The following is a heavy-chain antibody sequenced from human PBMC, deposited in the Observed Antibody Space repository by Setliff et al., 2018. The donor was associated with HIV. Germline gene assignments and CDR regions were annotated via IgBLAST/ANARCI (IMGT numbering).Heavy chain of an antibody. CDR3: ARTILRYFGWENPLPDAFDI. CDR2: INTYKGNT. J-gene: IGHJ3*02. Sequence: ASVKVSCKASRYTFTSYVISWVRQAPGQGLEWMGWINTYKGNTNYAQKVQGRVTMTKDTSTSTAYLEVRSLRSDDTAVYYCARTILRYFGWENPLPDAFDIWGQGTMVTVSS. V-gene: IGHV1-18*01. D-gene: IGHD3-9*01. CDR1: RYTFTSYV.